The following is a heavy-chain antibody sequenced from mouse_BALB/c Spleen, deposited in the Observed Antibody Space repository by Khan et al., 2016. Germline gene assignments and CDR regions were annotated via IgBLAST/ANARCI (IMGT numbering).Heavy chain of an antibody. Sequence: EVQLVESGGGLVQPGGSLKLSCAASGFDFSRYWMSWVRQAPGRGLEWIGEINPDSSSINYTPSLKDKFIISRDNAKNTLYLQMSKVRSEDTALYYCAREGEYDEAWFAYWGQGTLVTVSA. CDR3: AREGEYDEAWFAY. CDR2: INPDSSSI. D-gene: IGHD2-12*01. V-gene: IGHV4-1*02. J-gene: IGHJ3*01. CDR1: GFDFSRYW.